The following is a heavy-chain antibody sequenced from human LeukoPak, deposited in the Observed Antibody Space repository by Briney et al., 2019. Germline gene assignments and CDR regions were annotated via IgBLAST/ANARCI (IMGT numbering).Heavy chain of an antibody. CDR1: GHTFTGYY. Sequence: ASVKVSCKASGHTFTGYYMHWVRQAPGQGLEWMGWINPNSGGTNYAQKFQGRVTMTRDTSISTAYMELSRLRSDDTAVYYCARSRDFDSSGHFDYWGQGTLVTVSS. D-gene: IGHD3-22*01. V-gene: IGHV1-2*02. J-gene: IGHJ4*02. CDR3: ARSRDFDSSGHFDY. CDR2: INPNSGGT.